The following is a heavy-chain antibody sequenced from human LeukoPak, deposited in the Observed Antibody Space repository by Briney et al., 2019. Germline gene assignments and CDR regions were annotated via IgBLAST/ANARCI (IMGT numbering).Heavy chain of an antibody. CDR2: IYHSGNT. J-gene: IGHJ4*02. CDR3: APYDFWSGYYPY. CDR1: GGSISSNSYY. V-gene: IGHV4-39*07. D-gene: IGHD3-3*01. Sequence: SETLSLTCTVSGGSISSNSYYWSWIRQPPGEGLEWIGSIYHSGNTYYNPSLLSRVTISVDRSKNQFSLNLSSVTAADTAMYYCAPYDFWSGYYPYWGQGTLVTVSS.